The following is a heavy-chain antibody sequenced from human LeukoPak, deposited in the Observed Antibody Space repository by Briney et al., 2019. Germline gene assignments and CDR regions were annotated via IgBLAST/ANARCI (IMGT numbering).Heavy chain of an antibody. CDR2: INPNSGGT. CDR3: ARDLYNWNDGGFYYYGMDV. CDR1: GYTFTGYY. Sequence: GASVKVSCKASGYTFTGYYMHWVRQAPGQGLEWMGWINPNSGGTNYAQKFQGRVTMTRDTSISTAYMELSRLRSDDTAVYFCARDLYNWNDGGFYYYGMDVWGQGTTVTVSS. D-gene: IGHD1-1*01. V-gene: IGHV1-2*02. J-gene: IGHJ6*02.